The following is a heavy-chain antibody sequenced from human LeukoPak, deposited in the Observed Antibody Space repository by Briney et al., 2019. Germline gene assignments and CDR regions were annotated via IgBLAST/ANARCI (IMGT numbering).Heavy chain of an antibody. D-gene: IGHD3-16*01. Sequence: SETLSLICTVSGGSVSSYYWSWIRQPAGKGLEWIGRIYSSGSTDYNPSLKSRVTISVDTSKNQFSLKLSSVTAADTAVYYCARARGSYDYVSGSPYYFDSWGQGILVTVSS. CDR3: ARARGSYDYVSGSPYYFDS. CDR2: IYSSGST. V-gene: IGHV4-4*07. CDR1: GGSVSSYY. J-gene: IGHJ4*02.